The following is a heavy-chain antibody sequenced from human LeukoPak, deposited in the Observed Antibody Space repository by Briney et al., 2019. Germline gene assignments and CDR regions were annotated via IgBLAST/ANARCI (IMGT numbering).Heavy chain of an antibody. J-gene: IGHJ3*02. D-gene: IGHD7-27*01. CDR1: GGTFSSYA. CDR3: ARELGYDAFDI. CDR2: IIPIFGTA. Sequence: ASVKVSCKATGGTFSSYAISWVRQAPGQGLEWMGGIIPIFGTANYAQKFQGRVTITADESTSTAYMELSSLRSEDTAVYYCARELGYDAFDIWGQGTMVTVSS. V-gene: IGHV1-69*13.